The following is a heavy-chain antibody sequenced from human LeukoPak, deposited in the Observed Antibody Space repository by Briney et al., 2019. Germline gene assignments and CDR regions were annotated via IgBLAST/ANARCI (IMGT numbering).Heavy chain of an antibody. Sequence: PSETLSLTCAVYGGSFSGYYWSWIRQPPGKGLEWIGYIYYSGSTNYNPSLKSRVTISVDTSKNQFSLKLSSVTAADTAVYYCARDKGDGYNYAGGFDYWGQGTLVTVSS. CDR3: ARDKGDGYNYAGGFDY. CDR1: GGSFSGYY. J-gene: IGHJ4*02. D-gene: IGHD5-12*01. CDR2: IYYSGST. V-gene: IGHV4-59*01.